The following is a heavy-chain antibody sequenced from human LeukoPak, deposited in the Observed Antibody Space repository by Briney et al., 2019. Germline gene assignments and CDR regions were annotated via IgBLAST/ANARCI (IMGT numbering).Heavy chain of an antibody. CDR3: ARAPGSGLFDP. V-gene: IGHV3-21*01. Sequence: GGSLRLSCAASGFTFSSYSMNRVRQAPGKGLEWVSSISSSSSYIYYADSVKGRFTISRDNAKNSLYLQMNSLRAEDTAVYYCARAPGSGLFDPWGPGTLVTVSS. D-gene: IGHD3-10*01. CDR1: GFTFSSYS. CDR2: ISSSSSYI. J-gene: IGHJ5*02.